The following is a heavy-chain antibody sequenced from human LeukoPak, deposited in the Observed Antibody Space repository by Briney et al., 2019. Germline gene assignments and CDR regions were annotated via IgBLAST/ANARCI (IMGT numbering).Heavy chain of an antibody. CDR1: GFTFSSYA. V-gene: IGHV3-30-3*01. Sequence: GGSLRLSCAASGFTFSSYAMHWVRQAPGKGVEWVAVISYDGSNKYYADSVKGRFTISRDNSKNTLYLQMNSLRAEDTAVYYCARDGGSGWYVVYYFDYWGQGPLVTVSS. D-gene: IGHD6-19*01. CDR3: ARDGGSGWYVVYYFDY. J-gene: IGHJ4*02. CDR2: ISYDGSNK.